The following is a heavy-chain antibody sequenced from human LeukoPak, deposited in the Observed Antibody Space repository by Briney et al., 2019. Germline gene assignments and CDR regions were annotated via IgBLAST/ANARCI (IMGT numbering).Heavy chain of an antibody. CDR2: ISAYNGNT. J-gene: IGHJ4*02. D-gene: IGHD4-17*01. Sequence: GASVKVSCKASGYTFTTYGISWVRQAPGQGLEWMGWISAYNGNTNYAQKLQGRVTMTTDTSTSTAYMEVRSLRSDDTVVYYCARDNGDYGYRPRATFEFWGQGTLVIVSS. V-gene: IGHV1-18*01. CDR1: GYTFTTYG. CDR3: ARDNGDYGYRPRATFEF.